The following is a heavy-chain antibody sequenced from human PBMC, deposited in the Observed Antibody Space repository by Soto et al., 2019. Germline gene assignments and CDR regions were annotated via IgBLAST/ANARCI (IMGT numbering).Heavy chain of an antibody. D-gene: IGHD2-15*01. J-gene: IGHJ4*02. CDR2: INPSGGST. Sequence: ASVKVSCKASGYTFTSYYMHWVRQAPGQGLEWMGIINPSGGSTSYAQKFQGRVTMTRDTSTSTVYMELSSLRSEGTAVYYCASERGYCSGGSCPDFDYWGQGTLVTVSS. CDR3: ASERGYCSGGSCPDFDY. CDR1: GYTFTSYY. V-gene: IGHV1-46*01.